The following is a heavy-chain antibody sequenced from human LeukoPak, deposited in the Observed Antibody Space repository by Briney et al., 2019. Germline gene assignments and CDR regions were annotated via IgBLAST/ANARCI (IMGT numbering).Heavy chain of an antibody. CDR2: IYHSGST. CDR3: ARSMVRGHYYGMDV. J-gene: IGHJ6*04. Sequence: SQTLSLTCAVSGGSISSGGYSWSWIRQPPWKGLEWIGYIYHSGSTYYNPSLKSRVTISVDRSKNQFSLKLSSVTAADTAVYYCARSMVRGHYYGMDVWGKGTRSPSPQ. D-gene: IGHD3-10*01. V-gene: IGHV4-30-2*01. CDR1: GGSISSGGYS.